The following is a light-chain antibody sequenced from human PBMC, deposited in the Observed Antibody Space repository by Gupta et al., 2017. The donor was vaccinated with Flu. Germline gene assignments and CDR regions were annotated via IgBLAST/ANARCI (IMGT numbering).Light chain of an antibody. Sequence: PGTPGGAASSSSRTSQGRLNTNGYNFLDWYLQKPGQAPQLLIYLGSNRESGVPDRFSGSGSGTDFTLKISRVEAEDVAVYYCKQDIRTPKTFGQGTKVEIK. V-gene: IGKV2-28*01. CDR3: KQDIRTPKT. CDR2: LGS. J-gene: IGKJ2*01. CDR1: QGRLNTNGYNF.